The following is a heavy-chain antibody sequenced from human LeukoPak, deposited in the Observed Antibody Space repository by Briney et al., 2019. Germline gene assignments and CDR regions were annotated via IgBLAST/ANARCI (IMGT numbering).Heavy chain of an antibody. D-gene: IGHD2-15*01. CDR2: ISNNGGST. CDR3: ASLCSGGSCYYGNWFDP. CDR1: GFTFSNYG. J-gene: IGHJ5*02. Sequence: GGSLRLSCAASGFTFSNYGMSWVRQAPGKGLEWVSGISNNGGSTYYADSVKGRFTISRDNSKNTLYLQMNSLRAEDTAVYYCASLCSGGSCYYGNWFDPWGQGTLVTVSS. V-gene: IGHV3-23*01.